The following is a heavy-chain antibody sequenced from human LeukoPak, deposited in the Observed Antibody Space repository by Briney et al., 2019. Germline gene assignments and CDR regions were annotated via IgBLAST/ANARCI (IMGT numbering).Heavy chain of an antibody. CDR3: ARQNYGAAPLRY. CDR1: GGSFSGYY. J-gene: IGHJ4*02. V-gene: IGHV4-34*01. Sequence: PSETLSLTCAVYGGSFSGYYWSWIRQPPGKGLEWIGEINHSGRTNYNPSLKSRVTISVDTSQNQFSLKLSSVTAADPAVYYCARQNYGAAPLRYWGQGTLVTVSS. D-gene: IGHD4/OR15-4a*01. CDR2: INHSGRT.